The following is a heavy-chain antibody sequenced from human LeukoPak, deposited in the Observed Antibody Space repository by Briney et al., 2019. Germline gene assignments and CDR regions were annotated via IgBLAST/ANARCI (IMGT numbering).Heavy chain of an antibody. CDR3: ARETFESDY. V-gene: IGHV3-48*03. Sequence: GGSLRLSCAASGFTFSNYEMNWVRQAPGKGLEWVSYISSSGSTKYYADSVKGRFTISRDNAKNSLYLQMNSLRAEDTAVYYCARETFESDYWGQGTLVTVSS. CDR1: GFTFSNYE. CDR2: ISSSGSTK. J-gene: IGHJ4*02. D-gene: IGHD2/OR15-2a*01.